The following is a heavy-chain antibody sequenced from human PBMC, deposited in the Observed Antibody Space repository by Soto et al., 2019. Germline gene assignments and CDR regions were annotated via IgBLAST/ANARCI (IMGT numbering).Heavy chain of an antibody. CDR1: GYSFTNYW. CDR3: ARHGVWFGEFVDY. D-gene: IGHD3-10*01. V-gene: IGHV5-51*01. CDR2: IYPDDSNT. J-gene: IGHJ4*02. Sequence: GESLKISCQASGYSFTNYWIGWVRQMPGKGLEWMGIIYPDDSNTRYSPSFQGQVTISAAKSISTAYLQWSSLKASDTAMYFCARHGVWFGEFVDYWGQGTLVTVSS.